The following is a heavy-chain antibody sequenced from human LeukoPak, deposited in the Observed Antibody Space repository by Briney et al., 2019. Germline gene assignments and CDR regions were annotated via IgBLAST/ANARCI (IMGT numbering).Heavy chain of an antibody. J-gene: IGHJ4*02. Sequence: PGGSLRLSCAASGFTFSSYGMHWVRQAPGKGLEWVAVISYDGSNKYYADSVKGRFTISRDNSKNTLYLQMNSLRAEDTAVYYCAKDSSAGGSYLGSYWGQGTLVTVSS. D-gene: IGHD1-26*01. V-gene: IGHV3-30*18. CDR2: ISYDGSNK. CDR1: GFTFSSYG. CDR3: AKDSSAGGSYLGSY.